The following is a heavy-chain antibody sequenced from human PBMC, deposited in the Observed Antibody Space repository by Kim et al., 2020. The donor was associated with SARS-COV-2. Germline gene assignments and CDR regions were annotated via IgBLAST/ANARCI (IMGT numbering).Heavy chain of an antibody. CDR1: GFTFSSYW. CDR3: ARAYYDFWSGNYYYGMDV. CDR2: INSDGSST. V-gene: IGHV3-74*01. Sequence: GGSLRLSCAASGFTFSSYWMHWVRQAPGKGLVWVSRINSDGSSTSYADSVKGRFTISRDNAKNTLYLQMNSLRAEETAVYYCARAYYDFWSGNYYYGMDVWGQGTTVTVSS. D-gene: IGHD3-3*01. J-gene: IGHJ6*02.